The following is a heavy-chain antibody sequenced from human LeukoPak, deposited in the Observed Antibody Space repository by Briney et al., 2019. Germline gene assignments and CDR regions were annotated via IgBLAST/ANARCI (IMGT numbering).Heavy chain of an antibody. CDR2: IDSNSGAT. J-gene: IGHJ4*02. V-gene: IGHV1-2*02. D-gene: IGHD2-15*01. CDR1: GYTFTSYG. Sequence: ASVKVSCKASGYTFTSYGISWVRQAPGQGLEWMGWIDSNSGATNYAQKFQGRVTMTRDTSISTVYMELSSLRSDDTAVYYCARGRDCWASTPFDYWGQGTLVTVSS. CDR3: ARGRDCWASTPFDY.